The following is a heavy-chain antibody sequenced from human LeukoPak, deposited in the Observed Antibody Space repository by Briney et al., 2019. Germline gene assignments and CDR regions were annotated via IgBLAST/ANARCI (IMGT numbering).Heavy chain of an antibody. D-gene: IGHD5-12*01. CDR1: GFTFSTYS. J-gene: IGHJ4*02. CDR2: IRQDGSEK. V-gene: IGHV3-7*05. Sequence: GGSLRLSCVASGFTFSTYSMSWVRRAPGKGLEWVANIRQDGSEKSYVDSVKGRFTISRDNAKNSLYLQMNSLRADDTAVYYCARGLSGYATYFDYWGQGTLVTVSS. CDR3: ARGLSGYATYFDY.